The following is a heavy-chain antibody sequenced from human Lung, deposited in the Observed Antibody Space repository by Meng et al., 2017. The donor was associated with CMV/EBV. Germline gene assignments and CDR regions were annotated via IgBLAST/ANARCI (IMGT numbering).Heavy chain of an antibody. J-gene: IGHJ4*02. D-gene: IGHD3-22*01. CDR1: GDSVSSNSAA. CDR3: ARAGRSYLYYFDY. V-gene: IGHV6-1*01. Sequence: SQTLSLTXAISGDSVSSNSAAWNWIRQSPSRGLEWLGTTFYRSKWYNNYGVSVKSRITINADTSKNQLSLQLTSVTPEDTAVYFCARAGRSYLYYFDYWGQGXLVTFSS. CDR2: TFYRSKWYN.